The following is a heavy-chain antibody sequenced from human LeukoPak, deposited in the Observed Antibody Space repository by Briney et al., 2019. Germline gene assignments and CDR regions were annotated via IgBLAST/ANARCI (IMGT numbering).Heavy chain of an antibody. CDR3: ARLGGSYSFDY. CDR1: GFTFSSYS. CDR2: ISSSSSYI. V-gene: IGHV3-21*01. D-gene: IGHD1-26*01. Sequence: GGSLRLSCAASGFTFSSYSMNWVRQAPGKGLEWVSFISSSSSYIYYADSVKGRFTISRDNAKNSLYLQMNSLRAEDTAVYYCARLGGSYSFDYWGQGTLVTVSS. J-gene: IGHJ4*02.